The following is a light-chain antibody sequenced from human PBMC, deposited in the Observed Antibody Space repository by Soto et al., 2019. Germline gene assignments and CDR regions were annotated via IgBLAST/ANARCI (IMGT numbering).Light chain of an antibody. CDR1: SSDFGGYNY. Sequence: QSALTQPRSVSGSPGQSVTISCTGTSSDFGGYNYVSWYQQLPGTAPKLLIYDDDKRPSGIPDRFSGSKSGTSATLGITGFQTGDEADHYCGSWDSSLSAYVFGTGTKVTVL. V-gene: IGLV1-51*01. CDR3: GSWDSSLSAYV. CDR2: DDD. J-gene: IGLJ1*01.